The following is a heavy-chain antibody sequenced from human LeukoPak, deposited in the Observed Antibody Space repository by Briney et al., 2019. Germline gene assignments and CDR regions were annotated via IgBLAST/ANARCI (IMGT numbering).Heavy chain of an antibody. Sequence: SETLSLTCTVSGGSISSYYWSWIRQPPGKGLEWIGYIYYSGSTNYNPSLESRVTISVDTSKNQFSLKLSSVTAADTAVYYCARLAYDYVWGTPRDYFDYWGQGTLVTVSS. J-gene: IGHJ4*02. CDR3: ARLAYDYVWGTPRDYFDY. CDR1: GGSISSYY. V-gene: IGHV4-59*08. D-gene: IGHD3-16*01. CDR2: IYYSGST.